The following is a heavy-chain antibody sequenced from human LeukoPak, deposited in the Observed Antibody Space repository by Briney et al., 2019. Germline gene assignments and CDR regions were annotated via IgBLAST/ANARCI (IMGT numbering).Heavy chain of an antibody. D-gene: IGHD5-24*01. CDR1: GYTFTGYY. CDR2: INPNSGGT. Sequence: GASVKVSCKASGYTFTGYYMHWVRQAPGQGLEWMGWINPNSGGTNYAQKFQGRVTMTRDTSISTAYMELSRPRSDDTAVYYCATSGWKEMATIDHWGQGTLVTVSS. J-gene: IGHJ4*02. CDR3: ATSGWKEMATIDH. V-gene: IGHV1-2*02.